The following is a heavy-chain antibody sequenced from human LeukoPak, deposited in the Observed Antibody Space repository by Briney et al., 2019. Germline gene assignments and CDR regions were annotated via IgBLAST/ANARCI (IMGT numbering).Heavy chain of an antibody. J-gene: IGHJ5*02. Sequence: SETLSLTCTVSGGSISSYYWSWIRQPPGKGPEWIGYIYYSGSTNYNPSLKSRVTISVDTSKNQFSLKLSSVTAADTAVYYCARDLERLYYGSGSSLFDPWGQGTLVTVSS. CDR2: IYYSGST. CDR1: GGSISSYY. V-gene: IGHV4-59*01. CDR3: ARDLERLYYGSGSSLFDP. D-gene: IGHD3-10*01.